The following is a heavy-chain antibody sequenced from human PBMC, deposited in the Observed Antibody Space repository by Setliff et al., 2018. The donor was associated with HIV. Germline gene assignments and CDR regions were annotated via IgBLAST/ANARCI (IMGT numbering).Heavy chain of an antibody. CDR3: ARLDFFDSSTYPPYDS. Sequence: GGSLRLSCAASGFSFSDYRMNWVRQAPGKGLEWISFISSSSSPIYYADSVKGRFTISRDNAKNSLFLQMNSLRAEDTAMYYCARLDFFDSSTYPPYDSWGQGTLVTVSS. J-gene: IGHJ4*02. CDR2: ISSSSSPI. D-gene: IGHD3-22*01. V-gene: IGHV3-48*04. CDR1: GFSFSDYR.